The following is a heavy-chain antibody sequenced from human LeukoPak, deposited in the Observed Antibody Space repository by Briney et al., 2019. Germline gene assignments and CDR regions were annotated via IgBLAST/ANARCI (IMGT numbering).Heavy chain of an antibody. Sequence: PSETLSLTCTVSGGSISSSSYYWGWIRQPPGKGLEWIGSIYYSGSTYYNPSLKSRVTISVDTSKNQFSLKLSSVTAADTAVYYCARARIAVPFDYWGQGTLVTVSS. V-gene: IGHV4-39*07. CDR1: GGSISSSSYY. CDR3: ARARIAVPFDY. CDR2: IYYSGST. D-gene: IGHD6-19*01. J-gene: IGHJ4*02.